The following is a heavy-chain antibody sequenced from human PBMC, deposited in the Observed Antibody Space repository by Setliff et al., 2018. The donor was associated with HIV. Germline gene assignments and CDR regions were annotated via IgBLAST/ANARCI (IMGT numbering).Heavy chain of an antibody. V-gene: IGHV4-4*09. CDR1: GDSISTYC. J-gene: IGHJ4*02. D-gene: IGHD2-2*02. Sequence: PSETLSLTCTVSGDSISTYCWIWIRQPPGKGLEWIGYIYTSGSTNYNPSLKSRVTISLDTSKNQFSLKLSSVTAADTAVYFCARQDRYCTSTDCYRYFNYWGQGTLVTVSS. CDR2: IYTSGST. CDR3: ARQDRYCTSTDCYRYFNY.